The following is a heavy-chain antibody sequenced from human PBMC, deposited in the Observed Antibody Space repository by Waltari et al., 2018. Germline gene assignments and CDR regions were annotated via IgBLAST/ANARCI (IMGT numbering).Heavy chain of an antibody. CDR2: IYQTGNT. J-gene: IGHJ4*02. D-gene: IGHD2-21*01. CDR1: GYFISSGYY. CDR3: ARGSVMAHFDY. Sequence: QVHLQESGPGLVKASETLSLTCNVPGYFISSGYYWGWIRQPPGKGLEWIGTIYQTGNTYYTPSLKSRVTISVGTSKTQLSLQVRSVTAADTAVYYCARGSVMAHFDYWGQGTLVTVSS. V-gene: IGHV4-38-2*02.